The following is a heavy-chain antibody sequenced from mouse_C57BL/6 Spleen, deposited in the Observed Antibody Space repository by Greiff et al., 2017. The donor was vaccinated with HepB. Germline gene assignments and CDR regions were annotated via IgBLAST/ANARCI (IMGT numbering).Heavy chain of an antibody. V-gene: IGHV1-61*01. CDR2: IYPSDSET. D-gene: IGHD1-1*01. CDR1: GYTFTSYW. J-gene: IGHJ1*03. CDR3: ARRSSYVYWYFDV. Sequence: LQPGAELVRPGSSVKLSCKASGYTFTSYWMDWVKQRPGQGLEWIGNIYPSDSETHYNQKFKDKATLTVDKSSSTAYMQLSSLTSEDSAVYYCARRSSYVYWYFDVWGTGTTVTVSS.